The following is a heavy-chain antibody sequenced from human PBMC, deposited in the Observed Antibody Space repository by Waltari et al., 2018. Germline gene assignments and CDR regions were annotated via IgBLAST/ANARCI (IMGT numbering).Heavy chain of an antibody. J-gene: IGHJ4*02. CDR1: GYSISSCYY. D-gene: IGHD3-16*01. V-gene: IGHV4-38-2*02. CDR2: VESGGST. CDR3: ARDWGGGAGAGRLG. Sequence: QVQLQESGPGLVKPSETLSRTCTVSGYSISSCYYWGWIRSPPGKGLEWIGSVESGGSTYYNPALKRLVPISVDTSKDPFSLKLSSGAAADTAVYFCARDWGGGAGAGRLGWGQGTLVTVSS.